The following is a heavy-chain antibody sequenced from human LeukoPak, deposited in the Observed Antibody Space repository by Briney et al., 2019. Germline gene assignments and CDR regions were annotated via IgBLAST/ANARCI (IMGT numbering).Heavy chain of an antibody. D-gene: IGHD6-13*01. CDR1: GFTFSTYA. J-gene: IGHJ4*02. V-gene: IGHV3-23*01. CDR3: AKGIPATGTAVRGYFDY. Sequence: GGSLRLSCAASGFTFSTYAMSWVRQAPGRGLEWVSAISGSGGSTYYADSVKGRFTISRDNSRNTLDLQMNSLRAEDTAVYYCAKGIPATGTAVRGYFDYWGRGTLVTVSS. CDR2: ISGSGGST.